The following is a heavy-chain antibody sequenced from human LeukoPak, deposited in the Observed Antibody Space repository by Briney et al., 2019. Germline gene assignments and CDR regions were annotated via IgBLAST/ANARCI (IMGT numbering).Heavy chain of an antibody. D-gene: IGHD3-3*01. J-gene: IGHJ4*02. Sequence: GGSLRLSCAASGFTFSSYWMSWVRQAPGKGLEWVANIKQDGSEKYYVDSVKGRFTISRDNAKNSLYLQMNSLRAEDTAVYYCARGITIFGVELDYWGQGTLVTVSP. CDR3: ARGITIFGVELDY. CDR1: GFTFSSYW. V-gene: IGHV3-7*04. CDR2: IKQDGSEK.